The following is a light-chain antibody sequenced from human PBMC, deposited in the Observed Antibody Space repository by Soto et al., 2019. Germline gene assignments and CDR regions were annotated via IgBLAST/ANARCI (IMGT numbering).Light chain of an antibody. J-gene: IGLJ2*01. CDR2: VNRDGSH. Sequence: QPVLTQSPSASASLGASVKLTCTLSSGHSSYAIAWHQQQPEKGPRYLMKVNRDGSHNKGDGIPDRFSGSSSGAERYLTISSLQSEDEADYYCQTWGTGIVAFGGGTKLTVL. CDR3: QTWGTGIVA. CDR1: SGHSSYA. V-gene: IGLV4-69*02.